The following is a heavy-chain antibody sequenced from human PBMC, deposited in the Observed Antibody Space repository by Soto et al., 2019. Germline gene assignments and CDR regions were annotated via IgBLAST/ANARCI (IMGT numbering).Heavy chain of an antibody. Sequence: QVQLQESGPGLVKPSETLSLTCTVSGGSISSYYWSWIRQPPGKGLEWIVYIYYSGSTNYNPSLMSRVTISVDTSKNQFSLKLSSVTAADTAVYYCARHGGYSYGYGEYYFDYWGQGTLVTVSS. CDR1: GGSISSYY. J-gene: IGHJ4*02. D-gene: IGHD5-18*01. V-gene: IGHV4-59*08. CDR3: ARHGGYSYGYGEYYFDY. CDR2: IYYSGST.